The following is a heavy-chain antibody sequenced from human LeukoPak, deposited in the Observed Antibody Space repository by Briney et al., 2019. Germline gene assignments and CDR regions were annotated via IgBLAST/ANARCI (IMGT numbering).Heavy chain of an antibody. CDR2: INPSGGNT. Sequence: ASVKVSCKASGYTFTSYYMHWVRQAPGQGLEWMGIINPSGGNTNYAQKFQGRVTMTRDMSTSTVYMELSSLRSEDTAVYYCARPPMGGSWSFDYWGQGTLVTVSS. CDR1: GYTFTSYY. D-gene: IGHD1-26*01. CDR3: ARPPMGGSWSFDY. V-gene: IGHV1-46*01. J-gene: IGHJ4*02.